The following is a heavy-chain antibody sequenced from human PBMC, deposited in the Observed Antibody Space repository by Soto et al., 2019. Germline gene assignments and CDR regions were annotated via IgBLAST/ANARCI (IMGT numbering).Heavy chain of an antibody. V-gene: IGHV3-23*01. Sequence: EVQLLESGGGLVQPGGSLRLSCAASGFTFSSYAMSWVRQAPGKGLEWVSAISGSGGSTYYADSVKGRFTISRDNSKNTLNLQMNTLRAEDTAVYYCAKDSIIAAAGVSWFDPWGQGTLVTVSS. CDR2: ISGSGGST. CDR1: GFTFSSYA. D-gene: IGHD6-13*01. J-gene: IGHJ5*02. CDR3: AKDSIIAAAGVSWFDP.